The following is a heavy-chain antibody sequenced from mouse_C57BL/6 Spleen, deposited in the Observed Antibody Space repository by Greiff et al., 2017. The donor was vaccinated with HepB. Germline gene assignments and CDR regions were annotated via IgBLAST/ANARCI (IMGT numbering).Heavy chain of an antibody. CDR3: ARRGGPDGYEGYFDY. CDR1: GFNIKDYY. J-gene: IGHJ2*01. V-gene: IGHV14-2*01. CDR2: IDHEDGET. Sequence: VQLKESGAELVKPGASVKLSCTASGFNIKDYYMHWVQQSTEQGLEWIGRIDHEDGETKYAPKFQGKATITAEKSSNQAYLQLSSLTSKDTAVYYCARRGGPDGYEGYFDYWGQGTTLTVSS. D-gene: IGHD2-3*01.